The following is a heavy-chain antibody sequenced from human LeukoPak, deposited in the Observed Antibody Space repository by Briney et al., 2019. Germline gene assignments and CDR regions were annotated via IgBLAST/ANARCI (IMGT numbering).Heavy chain of an antibody. CDR2: IYYSGST. D-gene: IGHD6-13*01. Sequence: SETLSLTCTVSGGSISSSSDYWGWIRQPPGKGLEWIGSIYYSGSTYYNPSLKSRVTISVDTSKNQFSLKLSSVTAADTAVYYCAREGSSWSFDYWGQGTLVTVSS. CDR1: GGSISSSSDY. CDR3: AREGSSWSFDY. J-gene: IGHJ4*02. V-gene: IGHV4-39*07.